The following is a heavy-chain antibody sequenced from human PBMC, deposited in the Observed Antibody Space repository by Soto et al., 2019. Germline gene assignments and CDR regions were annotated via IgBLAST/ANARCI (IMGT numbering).Heavy chain of an antibody. D-gene: IGHD2-2*01. Sequence: QVQLVQSGAEVKKPGSSVKVSCKASGATFGSLVITWVRQAPGQGPECMGGIIPMLDTAHYAQKFQDRVTITADESTTTAYMELSSLRSDDTAVYYCATEGGDVVPGFMDVWGQGTTVTVSS. CDR2: IIPMLDTA. J-gene: IGHJ6*02. CDR1: GATFGSLV. V-gene: IGHV1-69*12. CDR3: ATEGGDVVPGFMDV.